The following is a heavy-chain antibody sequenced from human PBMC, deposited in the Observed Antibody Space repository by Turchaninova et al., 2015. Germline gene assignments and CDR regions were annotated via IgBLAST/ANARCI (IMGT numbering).Heavy chain of an antibody. CDR3: ARMPSYYYYMDV. V-gene: IGHV2-70*04. Sequence: QVTLKESGPALVKPTQTLKLTSTFPGFSFSTGMRVSWIRHPPGKALEWLARIDWDDEKIYSTSLKTRLTISKDTSKNQVVLTMTNMDPVDTATYYCARMPSYYYYMDVWGKGTTVTVSS. CDR1: GFSFSTGMR. J-gene: IGHJ6*03. CDR2: IDWDDEK.